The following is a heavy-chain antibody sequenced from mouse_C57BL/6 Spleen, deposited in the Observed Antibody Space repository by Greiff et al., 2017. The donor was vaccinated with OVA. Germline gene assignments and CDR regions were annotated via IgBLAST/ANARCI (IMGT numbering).Heavy chain of an antibody. CDR1: GFTFSDYG. Sequence: EVKVEESGGGLVKPGGSLKLSCAASGFTFSDYGMHWVRQAPEKGLEWVAYISSGSSTIYYADTVKGRFTISRDNAKNTLFLQMTSLRSEDTAMYYCARKDYDAYFDYWGQGTTLTVSS. J-gene: IGHJ2*01. CDR2: ISSGSSTI. D-gene: IGHD2-4*01. CDR3: ARKDYDAYFDY. V-gene: IGHV5-17*01.